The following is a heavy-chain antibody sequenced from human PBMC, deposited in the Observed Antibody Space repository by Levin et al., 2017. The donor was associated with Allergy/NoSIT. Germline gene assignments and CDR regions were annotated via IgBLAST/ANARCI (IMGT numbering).Heavy chain of an antibody. D-gene: IGHD3-16*02. V-gene: IGHV3-49*04. J-gene: IGHJ4*02. CDR1: GFTFGDYA. CDR2: IRNKAHGGTT. CDR3: ARGGPPNYDYNWGSYRDGYFDY. Sequence: RSGGSLRLSCTGSGFTFGDYAMSWVRQATGKGLEWVGFIRNKAHGGTTEYAASVKGRLTISRDDSKSIAYLQMNSLKTEDTAVYFCARGGPPNYDYNWGSYRDGYFDYWGQGTLVTVSS.